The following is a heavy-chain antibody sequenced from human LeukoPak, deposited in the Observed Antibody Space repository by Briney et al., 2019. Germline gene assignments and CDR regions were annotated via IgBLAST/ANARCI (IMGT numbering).Heavy chain of an antibody. D-gene: IGHD6-6*01. Sequence: ASVRVSCKASGYTFTGYYMHWVRQAPGQGLEWMGWINPNSGGTNYAQKFQGRVTMTRDTSISTAYMELSRLRSDDTAVYYCARATYSSSWFEDYWGQGTLVTVSS. CDR1: GYTFTGYY. V-gene: IGHV1-2*02. CDR3: ARATYSSSWFEDY. CDR2: INPNSGGT. J-gene: IGHJ4*02.